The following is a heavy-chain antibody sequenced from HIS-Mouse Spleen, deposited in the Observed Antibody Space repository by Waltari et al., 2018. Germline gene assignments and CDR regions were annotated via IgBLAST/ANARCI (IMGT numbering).Heavy chain of an antibody. CDR2: IYNDGSNK. Sequence: QVQLVESGGGVVQPGRSLRLSCAASGFTFSSYGMHWVRQAPGKGREWVEVIYNDGSNKYYADAVKGRFTISRDNSKNTLYLQMNSLRAEDTAVYYCAKASSGWLDYWGQGTLVTVSS. V-gene: IGHV3-30*18. D-gene: IGHD6-19*01. CDR1: GFTFSSYG. J-gene: IGHJ4*02. CDR3: AKASSGWLDY.